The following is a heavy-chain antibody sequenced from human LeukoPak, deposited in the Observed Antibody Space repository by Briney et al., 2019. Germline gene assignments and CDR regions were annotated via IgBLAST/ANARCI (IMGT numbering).Heavy chain of an antibody. J-gene: IGHJ6*03. Sequence: ASVKVSCKASGYTFTSYGISWVRQAPGQGLEWMGWISAYNGNTNYAQKLQGRVTMTTDTSTSTAYMELRSLRSDDTAVYYCARDLEVHYYYYMDVWGKGTTVTVSS. CDR3: ARDLEVHYYYYMDV. CDR1: GYTFTSYG. CDR2: ISAYNGNT. D-gene: IGHD5-24*01. V-gene: IGHV1-18*01.